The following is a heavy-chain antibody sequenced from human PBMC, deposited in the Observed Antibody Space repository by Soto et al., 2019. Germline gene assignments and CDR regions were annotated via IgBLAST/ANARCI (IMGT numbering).Heavy chain of an antibody. D-gene: IGHD2-15*01. V-gene: IGHV1-3*01. CDR3: ARVGYCSGGSCRNWFDP. CDR1: GYTFTSYA. J-gene: IGHJ5*02. Sequence: ASVKVSCNAAGYTFTSYAMHWVRQAPGQRLEWMGWINAGNGNTKYSQKFQGRVTITRDTSASTAYMELSSLRSEDTAVYYCARVGYCSGGSCRNWFDPWGQGTLVTVSS. CDR2: INAGNGNT.